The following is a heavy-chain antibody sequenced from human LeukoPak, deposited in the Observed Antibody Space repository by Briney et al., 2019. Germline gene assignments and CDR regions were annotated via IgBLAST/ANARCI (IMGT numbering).Heavy chain of an antibody. D-gene: IGHD1-26*01. J-gene: IGHJ4*02. Sequence: GSSVTVSCKASGGTFSSYAISWVRQAPGQGLEWMGGIIPIFGTANYAQKFQGRVTITTDESTSTAYMELSSLRSEDTAVYYCARGRSGSYLGGFDYWGQGTLVNVSS. CDR3: ARGRSGSYLGGFDY. CDR2: IIPIFGTA. CDR1: GGTFSSYA. V-gene: IGHV1-69*05.